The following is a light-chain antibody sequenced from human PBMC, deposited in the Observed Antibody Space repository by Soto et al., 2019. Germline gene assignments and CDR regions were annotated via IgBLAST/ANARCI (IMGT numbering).Light chain of an antibody. V-gene: IGKV3-11*01. CDR2: DAS. CDR3: QQSSSTLLT. CDR1: QSVRSY. J-gene: IGKJ4*01. Sequence: EIVLTQSPSTLSLSLGERVTLSCRASQSVRSYLAWYQQKIGQAPKLLIYDASSMPTGIPARFSGSGSGTDFTLTISSLQPEDFAVYYCQQSSSTLLTFGGGTQVEIK.